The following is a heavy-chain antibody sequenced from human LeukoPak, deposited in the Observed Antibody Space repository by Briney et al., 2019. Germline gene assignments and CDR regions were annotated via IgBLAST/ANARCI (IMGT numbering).Heavy chain of an antibody. Sequence: GGSLRLSCAASGFTFRSYWMHWVRQAPGKGLVWVSRSNSDGSSATYADSVKGRFTVSRDNAKNTLYLQMNSLRAEDTAVYYCAREDFNDYYFDYWGQGTLVTVSS. J-gene: IGHJ4*02. CDR1: GFTFRSYW. CDR2: SNSDGSSA. D-gene: IGHD2-21*02. CDR3: AREDFNDYYFDY. V-gene: IGHV3-74*01.